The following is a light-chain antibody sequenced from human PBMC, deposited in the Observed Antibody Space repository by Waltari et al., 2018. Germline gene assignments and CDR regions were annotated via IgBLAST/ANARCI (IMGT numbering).Light chain of an antibody. CDR2: KDT. V-gene: IGLV3-1*01. J-gene: IGLJ3*02. CDR1: ILGNKY. Sequence: SYELTQPPSVSVSPGQTASITCSGDILGNKYASWYQQKPGQSPLLVIYKDTKRPSEIPERFSGSKSANAATLTITGTQAVDEADYDCQALGTGAWVFGGGTKLTVL. CDR3: QALGTGAWV.